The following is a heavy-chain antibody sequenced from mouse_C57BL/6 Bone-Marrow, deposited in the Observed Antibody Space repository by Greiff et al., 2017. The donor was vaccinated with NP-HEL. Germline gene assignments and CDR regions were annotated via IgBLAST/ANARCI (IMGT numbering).Heavy chain of an antibody. D-gene: IGHD1-2*01. V-gene: IGHV1-64*01. CDR2: IHPNSGST. CDR1: GYTFTSYW. Sequence: VQLQQPGAELVKPGASVKLSCKASGYTFTSYWMHWVKQRPGQGLEWIGMIHPNSGSTNYNEKFKSKATLTVDESSSTAYMQLSSLTSEDSAVYYCAITTAWYFDVWGTGTTVTVSS. J-gene: IGHJ1*03. CDR3: AITTAWYFDV.